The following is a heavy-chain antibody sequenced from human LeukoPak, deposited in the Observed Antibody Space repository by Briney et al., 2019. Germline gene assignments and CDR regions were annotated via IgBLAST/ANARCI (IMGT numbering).Heavy chain of an antibody. CDR1: GGSISSSSYY. CDR2: TSYSGST. Sequence: SETLSLTCTVSGGSISSSSYYWGWIRQPPGKGLEWIGSTSYSGSTYYNPSLKSRVTISVDTSKNQFSLKLNSVTAADTAVYYCARPGALYWYFDLWGRGTLVTVSS. D-gene: IGHD1-26*01. CDR3: ARPGALYWYFDL. J-gene: IGHJ2*01. V-gene: IGHV4-39*01.